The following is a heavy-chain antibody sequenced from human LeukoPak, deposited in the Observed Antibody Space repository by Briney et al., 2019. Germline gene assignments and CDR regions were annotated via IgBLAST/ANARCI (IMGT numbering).Heavy chain of an antibody. V-gene: IGHV3-23*01. CDR3: VRDRGTYRPIDY. Sequence: GGSLRLSCAASGFTFTKYAMTWVRQAPGKGLEWVTAVSGNGGTTYYAGSVKGRFTISRDNAQNSLYLQMNSLRAEDTAIYYCVRDRGTYRPIDYWGQGTLVTVSS. CDR1: GFTFTKYA. D-gene: IGHD1-26*01. CDR2: VSGNGGTT. J-gene: IGHJ4*02.